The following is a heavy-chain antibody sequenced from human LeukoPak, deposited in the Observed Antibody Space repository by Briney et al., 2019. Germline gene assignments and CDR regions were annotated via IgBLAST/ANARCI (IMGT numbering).Heavy chain of an antibody. J-gene: IGHJ4*02. CDR2: TDYSGRA. Sequence: SETLSLTCTVSGASIRSPSDYWGWIRQPPGKRLEWIGATDYSGRAYYNPSLVSRFTTSVDTSKHQFSLKLNSVTATDTAIYYCVRHRQHCDGGSCFPPDSWGQGTLVTVSS. CDR1: GASIRSPSDY. D-gene: IGHD2-15*01. CDR3: VRHRQHCDGGSCFPPDS. V-gene: IGHV4-39*01.